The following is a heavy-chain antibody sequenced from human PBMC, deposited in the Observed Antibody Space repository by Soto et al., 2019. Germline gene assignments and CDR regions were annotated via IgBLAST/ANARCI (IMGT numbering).Heavy chain of an antibody. CDR3: ASRDPATSVAY. CDR2: IYRTGST. D-gene: IGHD1-1*01. Sequence: SETLSLTCAVSGGSYTSNNWWTCVRYPPGQGLEWIGGIYRTGSTNYNPPLKSRVTISLDKSENQFSLKVTSLTAADTAVYYCASRDPATSVAYWGQGTLLTVS. V-gene: IGHV4-4*02. CDR1: GGSYTSNNW. J-gene: IGHJ4*02.